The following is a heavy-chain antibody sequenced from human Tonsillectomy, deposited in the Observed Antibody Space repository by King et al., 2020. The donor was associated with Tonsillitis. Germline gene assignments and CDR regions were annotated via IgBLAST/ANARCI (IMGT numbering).Heavy chain of an antibody. CDR2: ISSSGSTL. J-gene: IGHJ6*02. CDR3: ARAYVRTRGGYYYGMDV. V-gene: IGHV3-11*01. Sequence: VQLVESGGGLVKPGGSLRLSCAASGFTFSDYYMSWIRQAPGKGLEWVSYISSSGSTLYYADSVKGRLTLSRDNAKNSLYLQMNSLRAEDTAVYYCARAYVRTRGGYYYGMDVWGQGTTVTVSS. CDR1: GFTFSDYY. D-gene: IGHD3-10*02.